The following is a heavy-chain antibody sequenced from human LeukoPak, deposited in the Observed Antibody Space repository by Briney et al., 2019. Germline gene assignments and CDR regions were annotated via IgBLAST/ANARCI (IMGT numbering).Heavy chain of an antibody. CDR1: GFTFSSYE. CDR2: ISSSGSTI. CDR3: VRISLSLYMDV. Sequence: TGGSLRLSCAASGFTFSSYEMNWVRQAPGKGLEWVSYISSSGSTIYCADSVKGRFTISRDNAKSSLYLQMNSLKVEDTALYYCVRISLSLYMDVWGKGTTVTISS. D-gene: IGHD2/OR15-2a*01. V-gene: IGHV3-48*03. J-gene: IGHJ6*03.